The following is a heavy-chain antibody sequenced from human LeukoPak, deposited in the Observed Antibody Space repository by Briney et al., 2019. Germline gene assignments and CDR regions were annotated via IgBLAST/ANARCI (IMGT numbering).Heavy chain of an antibody. D-gene: IGHD3-22*01. CDR1: GFTFGDYA. Sequence: GGSLRLSCTAPGFTFGDYAMSWVRQAPGKGLEWVGFIRSKAYGGTTEYVASVKGRFTISRDDSKSIAYLQMNSLKTEDTAVYYCTRSKAYYYDSSGYSGYWGQGTLVTVSS. CDR2: IRSKAYGGTT. V-gene: IGHV3-49*04. J-gene: IGHJ4*02. CDR3: TRSKAYYYDSSGYSGY.